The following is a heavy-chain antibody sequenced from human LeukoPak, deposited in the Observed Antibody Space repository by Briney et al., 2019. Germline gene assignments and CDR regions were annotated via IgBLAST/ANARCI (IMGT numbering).Heavy chain of an antibody. CDR1: GFTFSPHS. V-gene: IGHV3-21*01. Sequence: GGSLRLSCAASGFTFSPHSLHWVRQAPGKGLDWVASISSDTDYIYYADSVKGRFTISRDNAKNSLYLQMNSLRAEDTAVYYCARDSPSSTSWGYWGQGTLVTVSS. CDR2: ISSDTDYI. J-gene: IGHJ4*02. D-gene: IGHD2-2*01. CDR3: ARDSPSSTSWGY.